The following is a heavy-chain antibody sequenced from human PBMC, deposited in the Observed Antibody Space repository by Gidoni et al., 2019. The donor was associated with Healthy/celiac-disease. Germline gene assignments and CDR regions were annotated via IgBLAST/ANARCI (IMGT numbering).Heavy chain of an antibody. Sequence: EVQLVESGGGLVKPGGSLRLSCEASGFTFSSYSMNWVRQAPGKGLEWVSSISSSSSYIYYADSVKGRFTISRDNAKNSLYLQMNSLRAEDTAVYYCARDSRVAAAYDYWGQGTLVTVSS. J-gene: IGHJ4*02. CDR1: GFTFSSYS. D-gene: IGHD6-13*01. V-gene: IGHV3-21*01. CDR2: ISSSSSYI. CDR3: ARDSRVAAAYDY.